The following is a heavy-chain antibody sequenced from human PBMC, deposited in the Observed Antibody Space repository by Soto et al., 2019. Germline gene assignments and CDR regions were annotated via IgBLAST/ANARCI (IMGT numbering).Heavy chain of an antibody. J-gene: IGHJ4*02. CDR1: GGSITSDS. D-gene: IGHD5-12*01. V-gene: IGHV4-30-2*01. CDR2: IYHNGRA. Sequence: QLRLQESGSRLVKPSQTLSLTCAVSGGSITSDSWSWIRPPTGQGLELIGYIYHNGRAFYNSSLKSRVTMSVGMSKNQISLNLRSVTAADTAVYYCVRDRGYGTLDSWGQGTLVTVSS. CDR3: VRDRGYGTLDS.